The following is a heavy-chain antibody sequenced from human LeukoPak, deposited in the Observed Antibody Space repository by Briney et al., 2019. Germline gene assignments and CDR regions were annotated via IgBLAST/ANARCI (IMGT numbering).Heavy chain of an antibody. CDR2: ISGSGGGT. CDR3: AKDRQITIFGVVIIGFDY. CDR1: GFTFSSYA. J-gene: IGHJ4*02. Sequence: PGGSLRLSCAASGFTFSSYAMSWVRQAPGKGLEWVSAISGSGGGTYYADSVKGRFTISRDNSKNTLYLQMNSLRAEDTAVYYCAKDRQITIFGVVIIGFDYWGQGTLVTVSS. D-gene: IGHD3-3*01. V-gene: IGHV3-23*01.